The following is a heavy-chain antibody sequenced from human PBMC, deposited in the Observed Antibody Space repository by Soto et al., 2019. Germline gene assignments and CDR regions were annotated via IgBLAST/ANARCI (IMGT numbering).Heavy chain of an antibody. CDR2: ISAYNGNT. CDR3: ARDPQPLTSSDP. CDR1: GYTFTSYG. J-gene: IGHJ5*02. V-gene: IGHV1-18*01. D-gene: IGHD7-27*01. Sequence: ASVKVSCKASGYTFTSYGISWVRQAPGQGLEWMGWISAYNGNTNYAQKLQGRVTMTTDTSTSTAYMELRSLRSDDAAVYDCARDPQPLTSSDPWGQGTLVTVSS.